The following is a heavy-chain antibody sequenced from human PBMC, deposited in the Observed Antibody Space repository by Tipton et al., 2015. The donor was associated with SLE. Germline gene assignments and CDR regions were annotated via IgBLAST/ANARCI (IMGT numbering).Heavy chain of an antibody. Sequence: QLVQSGAEVKKPGESLKISCKGSGYSFTSYWIGWARQMPGKGLEWMGIIYPGDSDTRYSPSFQGQVTISADKSSSTAYLQWSSLKASDTAMYYCARRDRSSGWKGGFDYWGRGTLVTVSS. V-gene: IGHV5-51*03. CDR2: IYPGDSDT. D-gene: IGHD6-19*01. CDR1: GYSFTSYW. CDR3: ARRDRSSGWKGGFDY. J-gene: IGHJ4*02.